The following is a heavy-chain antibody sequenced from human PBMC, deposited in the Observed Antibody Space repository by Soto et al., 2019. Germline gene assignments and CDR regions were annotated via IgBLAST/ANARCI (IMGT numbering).Heavy chain of an antibody. CDR3: ARTIGYSYGSFDY. J-gene: IGHJ4*02. V-gene: IGHV1-69*02. CDR2: IIPILGIA. CDR1: GGTFSSYT. Sequence: SVKVSCKASGGTFSSYTISWVRQAPGQGLEWMGRIIPILGIANYAQKFQGKVTITADKSTSTAYMELSSLRSEDTAVYYCARTIGYSYGSFDYWGQGTLVTVSS. D-gene: IGHD5-18*01.